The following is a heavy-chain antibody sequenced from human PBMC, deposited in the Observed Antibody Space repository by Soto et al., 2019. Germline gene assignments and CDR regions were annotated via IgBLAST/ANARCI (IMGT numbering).Heavy chain of an antibody. CDR1: GFTFSSYW. V-gene: IGHV3-74*01. CDR2: IKSAGRGT. CDR3: ARGDGDYHDGNGYLGRH. J-gene: IGHJ4*02. Sequence: EVPLVESGGGLVQLGGSLTLSCAASGFTFSSYWMHWVRQAPGKGLVWVARIKSAGRGTIYADSVKGRLTISRDNARNTRSLQVNSLRGADTAVYFCARGDGDYHDGNGYLGRHWAQGTLVTVSS. D-gene: IGHD3-22*01.